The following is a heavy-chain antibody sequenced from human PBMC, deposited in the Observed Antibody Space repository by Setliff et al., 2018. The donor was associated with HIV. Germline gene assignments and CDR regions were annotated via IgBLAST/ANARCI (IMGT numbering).Heavy chain of an antibody. Sequence: KPSETLSLTCTVSGDSISSGSYFWIWIRQPAGKGLEWIGHISTTGSTNYNPSLKSRVIMSVDTSRNQFSLKLSSVTAADTAVYYCARVSRLHPFDPWGQGALVTVSS. D-gene: IGHD2-15*01. CDR1: GDSISSGSYF. J-gene: IGHJ5*02. CDR2: ISTTGST. V-gene: IGHV4-61*09. CDR3: ARVSRLHPFDP.